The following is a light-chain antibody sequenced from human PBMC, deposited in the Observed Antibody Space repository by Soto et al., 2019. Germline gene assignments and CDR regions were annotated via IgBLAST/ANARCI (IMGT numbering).Light chain of an antibody. J-gene: IGKJ5*01. V-gene: IGKV3-20*01. CDR1: QSVSSSY. CDR3: QQYGSSPPVT. Sequence: EIVLTQSPCTLSLSPGERATLSCRASQSVSSSYLAWYQQKPGQAPRLLIYGASSRATGIPDRFSGSGSGTDFNITISRLEPEDFAVYYCQQYGSSPPVTLGQGTRLEIK. CDR2: GAS.